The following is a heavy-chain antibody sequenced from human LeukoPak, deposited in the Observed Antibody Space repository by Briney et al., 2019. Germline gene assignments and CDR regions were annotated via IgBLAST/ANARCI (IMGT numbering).Heavy chain of an antibody. CDR3: ARPRIWFGNTLEDY. Sequence: GGSLRFSCAASGFTVSSNYMSWVRQAPGKGLEWVSVIYSGGSTYYADSVKGRFTISRDNSKNTLYLQMNSLRAEDTAVYYCARPRIWFGNTLEDYWGQGTLVTVSS. J-gene: IGHJ4*02. CDR2: IYSGGST. CDR1: GFTVSSNY. V-gene: IGHV3-53*01. D-gene: IGHD3-10*01.